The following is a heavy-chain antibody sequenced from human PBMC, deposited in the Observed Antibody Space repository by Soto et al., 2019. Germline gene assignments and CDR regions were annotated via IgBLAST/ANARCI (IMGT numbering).Heavy chain of an antibody. Sequence: QVHLVQSGAEVKKPGASVKVSCKGSGYAFTTYGITWVRQAPGQGLEWMGWISAHNGNTNYAQKLQGRVTVNIDTSTSTAYRELRSLRSDDTAVYYCARGRYGDYWGQGALVSVS. CDR3: ARGRYGDY. V-gene: IGHV1-18*01. D-gene: IGHD1-1*01. J-gene: IGHJ4*02. CDR1: GYAFTTYG. CDR2: ISAHNGNT.